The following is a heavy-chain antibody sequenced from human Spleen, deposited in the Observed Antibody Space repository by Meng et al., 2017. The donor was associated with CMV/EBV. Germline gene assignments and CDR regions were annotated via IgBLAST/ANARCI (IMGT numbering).Heavy chain of an antibody. CDR2: INPNSGGT. CDR1: GYTFTGYY. V-gene: IGHV1-2*02. Sequence: ASVKVSCKASGYTFTGYYMHWVRQAPGQGLEWMGWINPNSGGTNYAQKFQGRVTMTRDTSISTAYMELSRLRSDDTAVYYCARASVGSGSYKLDYYGMDVWGQGTTVTVSS. D-gene: IGHD3-10*01. J-gene: IGHJ6*02. CDR3: ARASVGSGSYKLDYYGMDV.